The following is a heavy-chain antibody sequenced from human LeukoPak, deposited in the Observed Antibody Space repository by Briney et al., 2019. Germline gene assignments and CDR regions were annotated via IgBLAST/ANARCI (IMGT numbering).Heavy chain of an antibody. V-gene: IGHV1-2*04. CDR3: ARVNSGYDGSLDY. CDR2: INPNSGGT. Sequence: ASVEVSCKASGYTFTGYYMHWVRQAPGQGLEWMGWINPNSGGTNYAQKFQGWVTMTRDTSISTAYMELSRLRSDDTAVYYCARVNSGYDGSLDYWGQGTLVTVSS. J-gene: IGHJ4*02. D-gene: IGHD5-12*01. CDR1: GYTFTGYY.